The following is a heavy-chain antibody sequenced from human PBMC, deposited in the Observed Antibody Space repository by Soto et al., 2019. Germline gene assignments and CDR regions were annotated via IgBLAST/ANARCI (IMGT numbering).Heavy chain of an antibody. Sequence: ASVKVSCKASGYAFTGYYMHWVRQAPGQGLEWMGWINPNSGGTNYAQKFQGRVTMTRDTSISTAYMELSRLRSDDTAVYYCARTYYDSSGYYLFDYWGQGTLVTVSS. CDR3: ARTYYDSSGYYLFDY. J-gene: IGHJ4*02. CDR1: GYAFTGYY. D-gene: IGHD3-22*01. CDR2: INPNSGGT. V-gene: IGHV1-2*02.